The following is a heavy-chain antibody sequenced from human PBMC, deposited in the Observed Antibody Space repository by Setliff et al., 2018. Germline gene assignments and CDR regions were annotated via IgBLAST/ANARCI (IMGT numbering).Heavy chain of an antibody. CDR3: ARGLSTDTDS. J-gene: IGHJ4*02. Sequence: SVKVSCKASGGTFSIFVLSWVRQAPGQGLEWMGGIIPMFDKARYAQKFQGRVTITADESTTTVFMELSNLRSEDTAVYFCARGLSTDTDSWGQGTLVTSPQ. V-gene: IGHV1-69*13. CDR2: IIPMFDKA. CDR1: GGTFSIFV. D-gene: IGHD4-4*01.